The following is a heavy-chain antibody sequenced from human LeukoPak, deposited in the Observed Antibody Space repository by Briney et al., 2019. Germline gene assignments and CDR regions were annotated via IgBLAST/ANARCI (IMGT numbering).Heavy chain of an antibody. CDR2: IYYSGST. Sequence: SETLSLTCTVSGGSISSYYWSWIRQPPGKGLEWIGYIYYSGSTNYNPSLKSRVTISVDTSKNQFSLKLSSVTAADTAVYYCARDRKDLGEPDAFDIWGQGTMVTVSS. D-gene: IGHD3-10*01. V-gene: IGHV4-59*01. J-gene: IGHJ3*02. CDR3: ARDRKDLGEPDAFDI. CDR1: GGSISSYY.